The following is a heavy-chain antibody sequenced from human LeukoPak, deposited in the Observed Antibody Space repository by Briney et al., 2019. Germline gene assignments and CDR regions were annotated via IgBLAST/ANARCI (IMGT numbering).Heavy chain of an antibody. D-gene: IGHD2-2*01. CDR1: GFTFSSYA. J-gene: IGHJ4*02. V-gene: IGHV3-23*01. CDR3: AKDGIVVVPAARWLIYYFDY. CDR2: ISGGSGST. Sequence: GGSLRLSCAASGFTFSSYAMSWVRQAPGKGLAWVSTISGGSGSTYYADSVKGRFTISRDNSKNTLYLQMNSLRAEDTAVYYCAKDGIVVVPAARWLIYYFDYWGQGTLVTVSS.